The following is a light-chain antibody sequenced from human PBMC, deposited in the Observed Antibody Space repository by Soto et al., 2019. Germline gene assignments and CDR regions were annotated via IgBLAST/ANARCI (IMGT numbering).Light chain of an antibody. Sequence: NKKSSKNVIFNANNKNYLAWFQQKPRQPPKLLVSWASTRESGVPDRFSGSGSGTDFTLTFSIVQPEDVVFYSCQQSYQTPVTFGGGTKVDIK. J-gene: IGKJ4*01. CDR2: WAS. V-gene: IGKV4-1*01. CDR1: KNVIFNANNKNY. CDR3: QQSYQTPVT.